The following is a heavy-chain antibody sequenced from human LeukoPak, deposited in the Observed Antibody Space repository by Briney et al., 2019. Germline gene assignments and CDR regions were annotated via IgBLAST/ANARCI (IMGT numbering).Heavy chain of an antibody. D-gene: IGHD3-10*01. Sequence: SETLSLTCSVSGFSISSGYFWGRIRQPPGKGLEWIGRIYHSGSTYYDPSLKSRVTISVDTSKNQFSLKLSSVTAADTAVYYCARARLYGSGSYFPYYWGQGTLVTVSS. CDR3: ARARLYGSGSYFPYY. V-gene: IGHV4-38-2*02. CDR1: GFSISSGYF. J-gene: IGHJ4*02. CDR2: IYHSGST.